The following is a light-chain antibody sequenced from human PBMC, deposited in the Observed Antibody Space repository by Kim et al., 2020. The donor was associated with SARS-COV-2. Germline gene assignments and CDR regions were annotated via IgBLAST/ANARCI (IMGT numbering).Light chain of an antibody. CDR1: QSISTY. J-gene: IGKJ4*01. CDR2: AAS. V-gene: IGKV1-39*01. Sequence: ASVGDRVTITCRASQSISTYLNWYQQKPGKAPKLLIYAASSLQSGVPSRFSGSGSGTDFTLTISSLQPEDFATYYCQQSYSAPLTFGGGTKVDIK. CDR3: QQSYSAPLT.